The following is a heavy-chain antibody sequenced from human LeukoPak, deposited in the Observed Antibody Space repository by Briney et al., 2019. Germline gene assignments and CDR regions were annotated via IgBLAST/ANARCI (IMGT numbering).Heavy chain of an antibody. Sequence: ASVKVSCKASGGTFSSYAISWVRQAPGQGLEWMGRIIPILGIANYAQKFQGRVTITADKSTSTAYMELSSLRSEDTAVYYCARDIGEKLWLSYYYYGMDVWGQGTMVTVSS. CDR2: IIPILGIA. CDR1: GGTFSSYA. CDR3: ARDIGEKLWLSYYYYGMDV. V-gene: IGHV1-69*04. J-gene: IGHJ6*02. D-gene: IGHD5-18*01.